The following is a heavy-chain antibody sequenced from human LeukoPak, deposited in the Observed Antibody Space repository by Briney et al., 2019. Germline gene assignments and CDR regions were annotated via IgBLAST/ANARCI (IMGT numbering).Heavy chain of an antibody. D-gene: IGHD1-1*01. J-gene: IGHJ4*02. CDR2: ISSSSSYI. Sequence: GGSLRLSCAASGFTFSSYSMSWVRQAPGKGLEWVSSISSSSSYIYYADSVKGRFTISRDNAKSSLYLQMNSLRAEDTAVYYCARDIAQLERRYIDYWGQGTLVTVSS. V-gene: IGHV3-21*01. CDR1: GFTFSSYS. CDR3: ARDIAQLERRYIDY.